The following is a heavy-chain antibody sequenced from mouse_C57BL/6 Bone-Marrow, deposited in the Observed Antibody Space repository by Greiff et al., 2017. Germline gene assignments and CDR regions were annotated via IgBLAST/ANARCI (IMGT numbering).Heavy chain of an antibody. CDR1: GFTFSSYG. CDR3: ARRDYDWFAY. V-gene: IGHV5-6*02. Sequence: EVLLVESGGDLVKPGGSLKLSCAASGFTFSSYGMSWVRQTPDKRLEWVATISSGGSYTYYPDSVKGRFTISRDNTKNTLYLQMSSLKSEDTAVDYCARRDYDWFAYWGQGTVVTVSA. J-gene: IGHJ3*01. CDR2: ISSGGSYT. D-gene: IGHD2-4*01.